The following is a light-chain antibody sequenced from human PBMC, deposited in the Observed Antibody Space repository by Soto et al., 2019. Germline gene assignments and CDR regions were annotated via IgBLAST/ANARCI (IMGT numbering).Light chain of an antibody. Sequence: SYELTQPPSVSVAPGKTARITCGGNNIGSKSVHWYQQKPGQAPVLVIYYDSDRPSGIPERFSGSNSGNTATLTISRVEAGDEADYYCQVWDSSSDHPGVFRTGTKLTVL. CDR3: QVWDSSSDHPGV. J-gene: IGLJ1*01. CDR2: YDS. V-gene: IGLV3-21*04. CDR1: NIGSKS.